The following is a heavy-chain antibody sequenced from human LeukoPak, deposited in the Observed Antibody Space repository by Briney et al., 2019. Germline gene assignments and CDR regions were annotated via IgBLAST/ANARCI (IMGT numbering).Heavy chain of an antibody. D-gene: IGHD4-17*01. CDR3: ARARGHDYGDYPN. CDR1: GFTFSSYS. V-gene: IGHV3-21*01. Sequence: GGSLTLSCAASGFTFSSYSMKWVRQARGKGLGWVSSISSSCNYIYYEHPAKARFTISRDNAKNSLYPQMNSLRAEDADVYYCARARGHDYGDYPNWGQGTLVTVSS. J-gene: IGHJ4*02. CDR2: ISSSCNYI.